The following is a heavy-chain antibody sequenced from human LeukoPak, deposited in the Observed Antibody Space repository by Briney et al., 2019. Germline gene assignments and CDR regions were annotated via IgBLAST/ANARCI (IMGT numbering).Heavy chain of an antibody. Sequence: PGGSLRLSCAASGFTFSSYAMNWVRQAPGKGLEWVSVISSSGGTTYYSDSVKGRFIISRDNSKNTLYLQMNSLRAEDKAVYYCAKAGIAVPATPEYCGQGTQVTVSS. CDR1: GFTFSSYA. CDR2: ISSSGGTT. CDR3: AKAGIAVPATPEY. V-gene: IGHV3-23*01. D-gene: IGHD6-19*01. J-gene: IGHJ4*02.